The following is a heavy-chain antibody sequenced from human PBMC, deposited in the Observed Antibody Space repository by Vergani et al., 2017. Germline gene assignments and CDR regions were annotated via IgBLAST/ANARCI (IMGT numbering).Heavy chain of an antibody. J-gene: IGHJ3*02. CDR3: AREVTCSSTSCYSGAFDI. Sequence: QVQLQESGPGLVKPSETLSLTCTVSGGSISSYYWSWIRQPPGKGLEWIGYIYYIGSTNYNPSLKSRVTISVDTSKNQFSLKLSSVTAADTAVYYCAREVTCSSTSCYSGAFDIWGQGTMVTVSS. CDR1: GGSISSYY. D-gene: IGHD2-2*01. CDR2: IYYIGST. V-gene: IGHV4-59*01.